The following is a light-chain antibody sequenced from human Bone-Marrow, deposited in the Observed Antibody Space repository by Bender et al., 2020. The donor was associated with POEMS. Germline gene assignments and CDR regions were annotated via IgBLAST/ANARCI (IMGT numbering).Light chain of an antibody. Sequence: QSALTQPPSVSGSPGQSVTISCTGTSSDVGSYNRVSWYQQPPGTAPKLMIYDVIKRPSGVPGRFSGSKSGNTASLAISGLQAEDEGDYYCSSFTSRHIYVFGPGTKVTVL. V-gene: IGLV2-18*02. CDR2: DVI. CDR1: SSDVGSYNR. CDR3: SSFTSRHIYV. J-gene: IGLJ1*01.